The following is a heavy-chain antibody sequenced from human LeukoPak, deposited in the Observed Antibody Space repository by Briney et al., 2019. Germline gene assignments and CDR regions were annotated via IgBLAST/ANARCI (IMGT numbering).Heavy chain of an antibody. D-gene: IGHD3-10*01. V-gene: IGHV4-39*07. CDR2: IYYSGST. CDR1: GGSISSSSYY. J-gene: IGHJ5*02. Sequence: SETLSLTCTVSGGSISSSSYYWGWIRQPPGKGLEWIGSIYYSGSTYYNPSLKSRVTISVDTSKNQFSLKLSSVTAADTAVYYCARCREVNYYGSGSYSATGGWFDPWGQGTLVTVSS. CDR3: ARCREVNYYGSGSYSATGGWFDP.